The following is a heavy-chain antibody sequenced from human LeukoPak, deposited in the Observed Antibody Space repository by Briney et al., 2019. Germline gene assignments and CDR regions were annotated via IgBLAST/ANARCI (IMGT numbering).Heavy chain of an antibody. J-gene: IGHJ5*02. CDR2: IYYSGST. CDR1: GGSISSYY. Sequence: SETLSLTCTVSGGSISSYYWSWIRQPPGKGLEWIGYIYYSGSTNYNPSLKSRVTISVDTSKNQFSLKLSSVTAADTAVYYCAREYCSSTSCYTGEWFAPWGQGTLVTVSS. V-gene: IGHV4-59*01. D-gene: IGHD2-2*02. CDR3: AREYCSSTSCYTGEWFAP.